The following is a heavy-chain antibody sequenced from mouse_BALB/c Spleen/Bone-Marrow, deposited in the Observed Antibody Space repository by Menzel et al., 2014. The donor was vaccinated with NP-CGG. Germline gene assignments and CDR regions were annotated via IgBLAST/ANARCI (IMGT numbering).Heavy chain of an antibody. D-gene: IGHD1-1*01. CDR3: ASSYYGTSQFAY. V-gene: IGHV2-9*02. CDR1: GFSLTSYG. J-gene: IGHJ3*01. CDR2: IWAGGNT. Sequence: VQLQESGPGLVAPSQSLSITCTVSGFSLTSYGVHWVRQPPGKGLEWLGVIWAGGNTIYNSALMSRLSINKDNSKSYVFLKMNSLQTDDTAMYSCASSYYGTSQFAYWGQGTLVTVSA.